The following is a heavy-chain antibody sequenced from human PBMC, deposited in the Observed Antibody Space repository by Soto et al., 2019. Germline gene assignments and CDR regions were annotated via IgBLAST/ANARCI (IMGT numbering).Heavy chain of an antibody. CDR2: ISYDGSIS. CDR3: ARDKGRSPLDY. Sequence: SLRLSCAASGFTFSSYGMHWVRQAPGKGLEWVAVISYDGSISYYADSVKGRFTISRDNSKNTLYLQMDSLRVEDTAVYYCARDKGRSPLDYWGQGTLVTVSS. D-gene: IGHD2-15*01. V-gene: IGHV3-30*03. CDR1: GFTFSSYG. J-gene: IGHJ4*02.